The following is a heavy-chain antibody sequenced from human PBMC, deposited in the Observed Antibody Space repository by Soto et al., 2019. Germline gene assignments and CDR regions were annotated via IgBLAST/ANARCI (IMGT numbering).Heavy chain of an antibody. Sequence: GGSLRLSCAASGFTFSSYAMHWVRQAPGKGLEWVAVISYDGSNKYYADSVKGRFTISRDNSKNTLYLQMNSLRAEDTAVYYCAGGELEYPDYWGQGTLVTVSS. CDR3: AGGELEYPDY. V-gene: IGHV3-30-3*01. CDR2: ISYDGSNK. CDR1: GFTFSSYA. D-gene: IGHD1-1*01. J-gene: IGHJ4*02.